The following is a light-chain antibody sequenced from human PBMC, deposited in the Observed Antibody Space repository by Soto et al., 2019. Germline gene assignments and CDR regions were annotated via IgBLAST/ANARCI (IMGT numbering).Light chain of an antibody. CDR2: DVS. V-gene: IGKV3-11*01. J-gene: IGKJ4*01. CDR3: QQRTTWPT. CDR1: QSVTSS. Sequence: EIVLTQSPATLSLSPGDRATLSCRASQSVTSSLAWFQQKPGQAPRLLSYDVSRRATAIPARFSGSGSGTDFTLTIRSLEPEDFAVYYCQQRTTWPTFGGGTKVDIK.